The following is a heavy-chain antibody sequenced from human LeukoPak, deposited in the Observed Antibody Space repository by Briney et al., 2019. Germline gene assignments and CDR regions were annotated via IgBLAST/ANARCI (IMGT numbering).Heavy chain of an antibody. Sequence: GGSLSLSCAASGFTFSSYAMSWVRQAPGKGLELVSAISGSGGSTYYADSVKGRFTISRDNSKNTLYLQMNSLRAEDTAVYYCAKGTLEGPFDYWGQGTLVTVSS. J-gene: IGHJ4*02. CDR3: AKGTLEGPFDY. D-gene: IGHD3-3*01. V-gene: IGHV3-23*01. CDR2: ISGSGGST. CDR1: GFTFSSYA.